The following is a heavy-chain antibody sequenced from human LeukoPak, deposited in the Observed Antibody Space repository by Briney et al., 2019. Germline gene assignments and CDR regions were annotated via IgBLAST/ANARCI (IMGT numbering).Heavy chain of an antibody. Sequence: SETLSLTCTVSGGSISSSSYYWGWIRQPPGKGLEWIGYIYHSGSTYYNPSLKSRVTISVDRSKNQFSLKLSSVTAADTAVYYCARAPRNYGMDVWGQGTTVTVSS. V-gene: IGHV4-30-2*01. CDR1: GGSISSSSYY. CDR3: ARAPRNYGMDV. J-gene: IGHJ6*02. CDR2: IYHSGST.